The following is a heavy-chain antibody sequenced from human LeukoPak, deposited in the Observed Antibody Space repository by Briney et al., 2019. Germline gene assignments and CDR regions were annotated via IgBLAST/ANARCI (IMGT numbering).Heavy chain of an antibody. D-gene: IGHD3/OR15-3a*01. Sequence: ASVKVSCKASGYTFANYAMNWVRQAPGQGLEWMGWINTDTGNPTYAQGFTGRFVISLDTSVSTAYLQISSLKAEDTAVYYCARGTSGLVTTNDYWGQGTLVTVSS. V-gene: IGHV7-4-1*02. CDR2: INTDTGNP. CDR1: GYTFANYA. J-gene: IGHJ4*02. CDR3: ARGTSGLVTTNDY.